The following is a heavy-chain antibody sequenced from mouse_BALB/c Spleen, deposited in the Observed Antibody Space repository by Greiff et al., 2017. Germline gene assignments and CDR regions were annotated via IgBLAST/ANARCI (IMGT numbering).Heavy chain of an antibody. CDR2: IRGKSNNYAT. CDR1: GFTFNTNA. J-gene: IGHJ3*01. Sequence: EVQLVETGGGLVQPKGSLKLSCAASGFTFNTNAMNWVRQAPGKGLEWVARIRGKSNNYATYYADSVKDRFTISRDDSQSMLYLQMNNLKTEDTAMYYCVREDYYGSFAYWGQGTLVTVSA. V-gene: IGHV10S3*01. CDR3: VREDYYGSFAY. D-gene: IGHD1-1*01.